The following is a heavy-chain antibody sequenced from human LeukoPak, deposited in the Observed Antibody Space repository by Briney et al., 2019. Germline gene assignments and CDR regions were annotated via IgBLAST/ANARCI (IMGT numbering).Heavy chain of an antibody. J-gene: IGHJ5*02. CDR1: GYTFTSYY. V-gene: IGHV1-46*01. CDR3: ARGLEWLTRRHTWFDP. Sequence: ASVTVSCKASGYTFTSYYMHWVRQAPGQGLEWMGLINPSGGSTSYAQKLQGRVTMTTDTSTSTAYMELRSLRSDDTAVYYCARGLEWLTRRHTWFDPWGQGTLVTVSS. CDR2: INPSGGST. D-gene: IGHD3-3*01.